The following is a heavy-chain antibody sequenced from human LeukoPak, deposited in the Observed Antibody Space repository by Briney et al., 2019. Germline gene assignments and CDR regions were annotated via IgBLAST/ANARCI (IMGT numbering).Heavy chain of an antibody. CDR2: IWYDGSNK. V-gene: IGHV3-33*08. J-gene: IGHJ5*02. Sequence: GGSLRLSCAASGFSFNSHGMHWVRQAPDKGLEWVAVIWYDGSNKYYADSVKGRFTISRDNSKNTLYLQMNSLRAEDTAVYYCARGSSSGWYSSWSVKNYNWFDPWGQGTLVTVSS. CDR1: GFSFNSHG. D-gene: IGHD6-19*01. CDR3: ARGSSSGWYSSWSVKNYNWFDP.